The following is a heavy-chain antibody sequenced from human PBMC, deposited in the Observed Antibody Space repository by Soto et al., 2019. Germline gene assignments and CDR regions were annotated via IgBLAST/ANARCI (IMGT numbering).Heavy chain of an antibody. V-gene: IGHV3-30*18. D-gene: IGHD4-17*01. CDR2: ISYDGSNK. J-gene: IGHJ4*02. CDR1: GFTFSSYG. Sequence: QVQLVESGGGVVQPGRSLRLSCAASGFTFSSYGMHWVRQAPGKGLEGVAVISYDGSNKYYADSVKGRFTISRDNSKNTLYLQMNSLRAEDTAVYYCAKEEGTRYGDYANDYWGQGTLVTVSS. CDR3: AKEEGTRYGDYANDY.